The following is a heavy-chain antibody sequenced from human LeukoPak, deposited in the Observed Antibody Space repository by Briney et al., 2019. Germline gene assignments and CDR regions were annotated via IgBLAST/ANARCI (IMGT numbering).Heavy chain of an antibody. Sequence: PGGSLRLSCAASGFTFSSYAMHWVRQAPGKGLEWVAVISYDGSNKYYADSVEGRFTISRDNSKNTLYLQMNSLRAEDTAVYYCARVTTVTTTSNWFDPWGQGTLVTVSS. CDR3: ARVTTVTTTSNWFDP. V-gene: IGHV3-30-3*01. J-gene: IGHJ5*02. CDR1: GFTFSSYA. CDR2: ISYDGSNK. D-gene: IGHD4-17*01.